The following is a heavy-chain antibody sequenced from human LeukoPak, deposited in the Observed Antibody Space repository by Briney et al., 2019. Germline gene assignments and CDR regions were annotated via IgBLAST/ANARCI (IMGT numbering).Heavy chain of an antibody. J-gene: IGHJ4*02. CDR2: ISWNSGSI. Sequence: GGSLRLSCAASGFTFDDYAMHWVRQAPGKGLEWVSGISWNSGSIGYADSVKGRFTISRDNAKNSLYLQMNSLRAEDTALYYCAYTSGYDYVLDYWGQGTLVTVSS. CDR1: GFTFDDYA. D-gene: IGHD5-12*01. V-gene: IGHV3-9*01. CDR3: AYTSGYDYVLDY.